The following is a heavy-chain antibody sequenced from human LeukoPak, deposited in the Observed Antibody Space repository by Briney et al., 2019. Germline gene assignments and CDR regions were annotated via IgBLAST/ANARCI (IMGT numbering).Heavy chain of an antibody. CDR1: GFGVHTFA. CDR2: ITKYDGRV. CDR3: AKDHSADGWPTFEY. D-gene: IGHD3-10*01. Sequence: GGSLRLSCAVSGFGVHTFAMSWVRLVQGKGLEWLSSITKYDGRVYYADSVRGRFTISRDSSQNELYLQMNSLRADDSAIYFCAKDHSADGWPTFEYWGRGTLVTVSS. J-gene: IGHJ4*02. V-gene: IGHV3-23*01.